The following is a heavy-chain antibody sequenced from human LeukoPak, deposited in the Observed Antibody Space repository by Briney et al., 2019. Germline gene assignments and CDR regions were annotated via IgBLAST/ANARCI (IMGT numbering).Heavy chain of an antibody. V-gene: IGHV4-59*01. D-gene: IGHD4-17*01. CDR1: GGSISSYY. J-gene: IGHJ6*02. CDR2: IYYSGST. Sequence: TETLSLTCTVSGGSISSYYWSWIRQPPGKGLEWIGYIYYSGSTNYNPSLKSRVTISVDTSKNQFSLKLSSVTAADTAVYYCARENGHYYYGMDVWGQGTTVTVSS. CDR3: ARENGHYYYGMDV.